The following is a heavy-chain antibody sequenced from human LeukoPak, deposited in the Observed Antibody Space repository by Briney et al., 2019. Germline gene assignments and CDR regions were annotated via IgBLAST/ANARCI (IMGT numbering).Heavy chain of an antibody. D-gene: IGHD1-7*01. Sequence: GGSLTLTCAACGFTVSYNYMHWVRQAPGKGLDWVGRIRNKANNYATEYAASVKGRFTISRDDSENALYLHLNSLKTEDTAVYYRARAGTSYLSGVNYCWCQGTLVTVSS. J-gene: IGHJ4*02. CDR3: ARAGTSYLSGVNYC. CDR1: GFTVSYNY. CDR2: IRNKANNYAT. V-gene: IGHV3-72*01.